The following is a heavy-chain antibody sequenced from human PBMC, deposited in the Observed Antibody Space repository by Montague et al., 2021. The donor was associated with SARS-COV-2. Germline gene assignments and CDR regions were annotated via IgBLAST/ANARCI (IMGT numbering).Heavy chain of an antibody. J-gene: IGHJ4*02. CDR1: GDSLSTDFYY. Sequence: TQSLTCSVSGDSLSTDFYYWTWVRQSPGKGLEWIGYVYKSGSTHYNPSLRSRVTMSVDTSKNQFSLKLRSVTAADTAIYYCARQQVTHSLDYWGQGILVTVSS. V-gene: IGHV4-31*03. CDR2: VYKSGST. CDR3: ARQQVTHSLDY. D-gene: IGHD2-21*02.